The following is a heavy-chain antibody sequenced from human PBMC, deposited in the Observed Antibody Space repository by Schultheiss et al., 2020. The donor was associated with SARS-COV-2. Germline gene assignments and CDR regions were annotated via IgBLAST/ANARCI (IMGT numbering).Heavy chain of an antibody. CDR1: GGSFSGYY. D-gene: IGHD3-16*01. Sequence: SETLSLTCAVYGGSFSGYYWSWIRQPPGKGLEWIGYIYYSGSTNYNPSLKSRVTISVDTSKNQFSLKLSSVTAADTAVYYCARLGLTDNWFDPWGQGTLVTVSS. J-gene: IGHJ5*02. CDR3: ARLGLTDNWFDP. V-gene: IGHV4-59*08. CDR2: IYYSGST.